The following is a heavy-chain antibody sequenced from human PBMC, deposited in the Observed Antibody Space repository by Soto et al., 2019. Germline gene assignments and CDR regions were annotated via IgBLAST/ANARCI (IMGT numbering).Heavy chain of an antibody. CDR1: GGTFSSNS. Sequence: QVQLVQSGAEVKKPGSSVKVTCKASGGTFSSNSISWVRQAPGQGLEWMGGVIPIFNTEKYAQKFQGRVTITADKSTNTSYMELRSLTSEDTAVYYCARDRGLFGHETWGQGTRVTVSS. V-gene: IGHV1-69*14. D-gene: IGHD2-21*01. CDR3: ARDRGLFGHET. CDR2: VIPIFNTE. J-gene: IGHJ4*02.